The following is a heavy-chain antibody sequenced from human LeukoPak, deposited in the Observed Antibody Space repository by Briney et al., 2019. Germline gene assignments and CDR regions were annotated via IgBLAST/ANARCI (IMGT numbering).Heavy chain of an antibody. CDR2: ISSSSSYT. CDR1: GFTFSDYY. V-gene: IGHV3-11*06. D-gene: IGHD2-15*01. Sequence: GGSLRLSCAASGFTFSDYYMSWIRQAPGKGLEWVSYISSSSSYTNYADSVKGRFTISRDNAKNSLYLQMNSLRAEDTAVYYCARAQRYCSGGSRYFDYWGQGTLVTVSS. J-gene: IGHJ4*02. CDR3: ARAQRYCSGGSRYFDY.